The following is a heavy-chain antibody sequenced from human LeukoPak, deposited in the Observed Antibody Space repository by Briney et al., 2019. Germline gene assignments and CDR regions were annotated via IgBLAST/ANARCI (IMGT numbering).Heavy chain of an antibody. CDR2: IKQDGSEK. CDR3: ARDSSPGYYDYVWGTYPRY. CDR1: GFTFSNYW. D-gene: IGHD3-16*02. Sequence: PGGSLRLSCAASGFTFSNYWTSWVRQAPGKGLEWVANIKQDGSEKYYVDSVKGRFTISRDNAKSSLFLQMNSLRAEDTAVYYCARDSSPGYYDYVWGTYPRYWGQGTLVTVSS. J-gene: IGHJ4*02. V-gene: IGHV3-7*05.